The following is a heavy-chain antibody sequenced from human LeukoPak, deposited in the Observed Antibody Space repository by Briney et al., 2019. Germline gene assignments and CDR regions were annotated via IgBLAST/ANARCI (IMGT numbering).Heavy chain of an antibody. D-gene: IGHD6-19*01. CDR1: EFTFSNYA. V-gene: IGHV3-33*01. J-gene: IGHJ4*02. CDR2: IWYDGSNK. CDR3: ARSSGWQPDFDY. Sequence: GGSLRLSCAASEFTFSNYAMHWLRQAPGKGLEWVAVIWYDGSNKYYADSVKGRFTISRDNSKNTLYLQMNSLRAEDTAVYYCARSSGWQPDFDYWGQGTLVTVSS.